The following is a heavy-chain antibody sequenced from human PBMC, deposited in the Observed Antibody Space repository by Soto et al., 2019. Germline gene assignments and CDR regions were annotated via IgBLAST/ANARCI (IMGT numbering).Heavy chain of an antibody. D-gene: IGHD6-19*01. J-gene: IGHJ3*02. CDR1: GFTFSTYS. CDR3: ARDKKLRGQWLATGAFDI. CDR2: ISSSSSTI. Sequence: EVQLVESGGGLVQPGGSLILSCAASGFTFSTYSMNWVRQAPGKGLEWVSYISSSSSTIYYADSVKGRFTISRDSAKNSLYLQMNSMRDEDTALYYCARDKKLRGQWLATGAFDIWGQGTLVTVSS. V-gene: IGHV3-48*02.